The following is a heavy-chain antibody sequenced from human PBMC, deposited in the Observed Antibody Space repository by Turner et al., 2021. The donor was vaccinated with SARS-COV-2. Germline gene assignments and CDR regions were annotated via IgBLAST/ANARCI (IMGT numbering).Heavy chain of an antibody. D-gene: IGHD6-19*01. CDR2: ISYDGSNK. V-gene: IGHV3-30*04. J-gene: IGHJ5*02. CDR1: GFTFSRYA. CDR3: ARDLGGAVAGFDP. Sequence: VQLVESGGGLVQPGGSLRLSCAASGFTFSRYAMHWVRQAPGKGLEWVALISYDGSNKYYADSVKGRFTISRDNSKNTLYLQMNSLRAEDTAVYYCARDLGGAVAGFDPWGQGTLVTVSS.